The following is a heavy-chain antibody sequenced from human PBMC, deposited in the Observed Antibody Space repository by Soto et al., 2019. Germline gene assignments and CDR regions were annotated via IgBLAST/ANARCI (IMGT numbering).Heavy chain of an antibody. Sequence: SETLSLTCTVSGGSISSYYWSWIRQPPGKGLEWIGYIYYSGSINYNPSLKSRVTISVDTSKNQFSLKLSSVTAADTAVYYCARSPELYSSSYNYYYYMDVWGKGTTVTVSS. CDR3: ARSPELYSSSYNYYYYMDV. V-gene: IGHV4-59*01. CDR1: GGSISSYY. J-gene: IGHJ6*03. D-gene: IGHD6-6*01. CDR2: IYYSGSI.